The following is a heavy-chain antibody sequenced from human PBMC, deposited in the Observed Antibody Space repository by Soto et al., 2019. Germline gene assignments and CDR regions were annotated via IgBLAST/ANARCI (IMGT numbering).Heavy chain of an antibody. V-gene: IGHV3-21*01. CDR2: ISSSSSYI. D-gene: IGHD2-15*01. J-gene: IGHJ4*02. Sequence: PGGSLRLSCAASGFTFSSYSMNWVRQAPGKGLEWVSSISSSSSYIYYADSVKGRFTISRDNAKNSLYLQMNSLRAEDTAVYYCARDPLQGYYFDYWGQGTLVTVSS. CDR3: ARDPLQGYYFDY. CDR1: GFTFSSYS.